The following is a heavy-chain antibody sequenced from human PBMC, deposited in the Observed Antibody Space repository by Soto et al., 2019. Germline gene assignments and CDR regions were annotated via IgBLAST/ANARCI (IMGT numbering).Heavy chain of an antibody. V-gene: IGHV4-39*01. CDR3: ASHVHNQGYEYYFDS. J-gene: IGHJ4*02. CDR2: IGYTGTI. CDR1: GGSISSNSYY. Sequence: QLQLQESGPGLVKPSETLSLTCTASGGSISSNSYYWVWIRQSPGKGLEWIGSIGYTGTIYYNPSLQSRVTMSVDTPDNQISLRLSTMTAADTAVYYCASHVHNQGYEYYFDSWSQGTLVTVSS. D-gene: IGHD3-3*01.